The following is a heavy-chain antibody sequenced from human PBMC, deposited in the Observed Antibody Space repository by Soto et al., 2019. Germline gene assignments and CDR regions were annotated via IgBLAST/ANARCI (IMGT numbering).Heavy chain of an antibody. CDR2: ISGSGGST. Sequence: GGSLRLSCAASGFTFSSYAMSWVRQAPGKGLEWVSAISGSGGSTYYADSVKGRFTISRDNSKNTLYLQMNSLRAEDTAVYYCAKGDLRITMIVVVTPSYYFDYWGQGTLVTVSS. V-gene: IGHV3-23*01. CDR1: GFTFSSYA. D-gene: IGHD3-22*01. J-gene: IGHJ4*02. CDR3: AKGDLRITMIVVVTPSYYFDY.